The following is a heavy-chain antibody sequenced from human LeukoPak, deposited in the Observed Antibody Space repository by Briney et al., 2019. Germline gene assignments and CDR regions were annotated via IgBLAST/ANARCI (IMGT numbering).Heavy chain of an antibody. Sequence: PGGSLRLSCSASGFTFSSYAMHWVRQAPGKGLEYVSAISSNGGSTYYADSVKGRFTISRDNSKNTLYLQMSSLRAEDTAVYYCVKAKSGITMVRGVVPLDYWGQGTLVTVSS. CDR1: GFTFSSYA. J-gene: IGHJ4*02. CDR3: VKAKSGITMVRGVVPLDY. V-gene: IGHV3-64D*09. D-gene: IGHD3-10*01. CDR2: ISSNGGST.